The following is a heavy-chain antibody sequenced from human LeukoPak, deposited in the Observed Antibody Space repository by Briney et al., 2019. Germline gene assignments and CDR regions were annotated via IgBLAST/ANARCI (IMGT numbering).Heavy chain of an antibody. CDR2: IKQDGSEK. J-gene: IGHJ4*02. D-gene: IGHD3-3*01. V-gene: IGHV3-7*01. CDR3: ARHVRFEGVDY. CDR1: GFIFSSYW. Sequence: PGGSLRLSCAASGFIFSSYWMSWVRQAPGKGLEWVANIKQDGSEKYYVDSVKGRFTISRDNAKNSLFLQINSLRAEDTAVYYCARHVRFEGVDYWGQGTLATLSS.